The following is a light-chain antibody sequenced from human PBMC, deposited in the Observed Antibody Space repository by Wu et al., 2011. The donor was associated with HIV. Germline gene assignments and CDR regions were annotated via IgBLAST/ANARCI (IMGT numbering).Light chain of an antibody. J-gene: IGKJ1*01. Sequence: DIQMTQSPSSLSASVGDRVTITCRASQAISSYLAWYQQKPGKVPQLLIFAASTLQSGVPSRFSGSGSGTDFTLTISSLQPEDVATYYCQKYNTAPWTFGQGTKVEMK. CDR1: QAISSY. CDR3: QKYNTAPWT. V-gene: IGKV1-27*01. CDR2: AAS.